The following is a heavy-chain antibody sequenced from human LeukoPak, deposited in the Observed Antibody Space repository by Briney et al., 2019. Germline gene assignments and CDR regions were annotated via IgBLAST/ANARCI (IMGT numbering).Heavy chain of an antibody. CDR3: ARDVDTAMAQDY. J-gene: IGHJ4*02. CDR1: GFTVSSNY. V-gene: IGHV3-66*01. CDR2: IYSGGST. Sequence: GGSLRLSCAASGFTVSSNYMSWVRQAPGKGLEWVSVIYSGGSTYYADSVRGRFTISRDNSKNTLYLQMNSLRAEDTAVYYCARDVDTAMAQDYWGQGTLVTVSS. D-gene: IGHD5-18*01.